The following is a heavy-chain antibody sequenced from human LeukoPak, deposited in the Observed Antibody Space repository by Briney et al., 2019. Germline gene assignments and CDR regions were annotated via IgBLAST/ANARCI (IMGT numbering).Heavy chain of an antibody. CDR3: ARWTDWYFDL. J-gene: IGHJ2*01. Sequence: GGSLRLSCAASGISFSNYWMTWIRQAPEKGLQWVANIKKDGSDKNYADSVKGRFTISRDNAKNLLYLQMNSLRAEDTAVYYCARWTDWYFDLWGRGTLVTVSS. CDR1: GISFSNYW. V-gene: IGHV3-7*01. CDR2: IKKDGSDK. D-gene: IGHD2-21*02.